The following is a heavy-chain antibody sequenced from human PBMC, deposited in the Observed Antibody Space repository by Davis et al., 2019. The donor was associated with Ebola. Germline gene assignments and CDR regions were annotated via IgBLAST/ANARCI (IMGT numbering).Heavy chain of an antibody. CDR1: GFTFSDYY. D-gene: IGHD6-13*01. Sequence: GESLKISCAASGFTFSDYYMSWIRQAPGKGLEWVSYISSSGSTIYYADSVKGRFTISRDNAKNSLYLQMNSLRVEDTAVYYCAKRTGILPYYYYYMDVWGKGTTVTVSS. CDR3: AKRTGILPYYYYYMDV. CDR2: ISSSGSTI. J-gene: IGHJ6*03. V-gene: IGHV3-11*01.